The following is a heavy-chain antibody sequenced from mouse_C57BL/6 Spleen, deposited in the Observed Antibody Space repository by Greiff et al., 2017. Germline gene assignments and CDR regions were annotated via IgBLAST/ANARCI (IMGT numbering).Heavy chain of an antibody. V-gene: IGHV1-15*01. CDR3: SNYLAY. CDR1: GYTFTDYE. J-gene: IGHJ3*01. D-gene: IGHD2-1*01. CDR2: IDPETGGT. Sequence: QVQLQQSGAELVRPGASVTLSCKASGYTFTDYEMHWVKQTPVHGLEWIGAIDPETGGTAYTQKFKGKAILTADKSSSTAYMELRSLTSEDSAVYYCSNYLAYWGQGTLVTVSA.